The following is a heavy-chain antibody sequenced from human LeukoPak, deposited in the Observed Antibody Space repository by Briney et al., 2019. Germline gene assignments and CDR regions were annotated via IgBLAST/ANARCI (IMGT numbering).Heavy chain of an antibody. CDR1: GFTFSSYG. Sequence: GRSLRLSCAASGFTFSSYGMHWVRQAPGKGLEWVAVISHDGSNKYYADSVKGRFTISRDNSKNTLYLQMNSLRAEDTAVYYCAKDAATGYSSSWYYWGQGTLVTVSS. CDR3: AKDAATGYSSSWYY. CDR2: ISHDGSNK. D-gene: IGHD6-13*01. V-gene: IGHV3-30*18. J-gene: IGHJ4*02.